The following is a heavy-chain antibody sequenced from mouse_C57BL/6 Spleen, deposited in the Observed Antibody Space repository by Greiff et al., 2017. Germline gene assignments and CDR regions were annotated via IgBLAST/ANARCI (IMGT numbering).Heavy chain of an antibody. CDR1: GYTFTSYW. CDR2: IHPNSGST. Sequence: QVQLQQPGAELVKPGASVKLSCKASGYTFTSYWMHWVKQRPGQGLEWIGMIHPNSGSTNYNEKFKSKATLTVDKSSSTAYMQLSSLTSEDSAVYYCARSPYYYGSYWYFDVWGTGTTVTVSS. CDR3: ARSPYYYGSYWYFDV. V-gene: IGHV1-64*01. J-gene: IGHJ1*03. D-gene: IGHD1-1*01.